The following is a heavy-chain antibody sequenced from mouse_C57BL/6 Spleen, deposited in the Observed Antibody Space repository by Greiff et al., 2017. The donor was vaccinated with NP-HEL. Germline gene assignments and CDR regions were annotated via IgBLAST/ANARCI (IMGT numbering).Heavy chain of an antibody. D-gene: IGHD1-1*01. CDR2: IDPSDSET. CDR3: ARSCYGAGGYYAMDY. CDR1: GYTFTSYW. V-gene: IGHV1-52*01. J-gene: IGHJ4*01. Sequence: QVQLQQSGAELVRPGSSVKLSCKASGYTFTSYWMHWVKQRPIQGLEWIGNIDPSDSETHYNHKFKDKATLTVDKSSSTAYMQLSSLTSEDSAVYYCARSCYGAGGYYAMDYWGHGNSVTVSS.